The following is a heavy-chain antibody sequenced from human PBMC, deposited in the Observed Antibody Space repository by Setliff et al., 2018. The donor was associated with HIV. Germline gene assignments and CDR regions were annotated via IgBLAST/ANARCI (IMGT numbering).Heavy chain of an antibody. CDR1: GYTFTTYS. J-gene: IGHJ3*02. CDR3: AIDPGADGYPSGYAFNI. CDR2: INVGNGDT. D-gene: IGHD2-21*01. V-gene: IGHV1-3*03. Sequence: ASVKVSCKASGYTFTTYSLHWVRQAPGQSLEWMGWINVGNGDTKYSRELQGRIIITRDTAANTAYMELSSLRTEDTAVYYCAIDPGADGYPSGYAFNIWGQGTMVTVSS.